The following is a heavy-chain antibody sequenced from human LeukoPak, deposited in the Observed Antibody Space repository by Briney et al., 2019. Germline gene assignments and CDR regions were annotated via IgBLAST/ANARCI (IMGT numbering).Heavy chain of an antibody. J-gene: IGHJ3*02. CDR2: ISYDGSNK. V-gene: IGHV3-30*18. D-gene: IGHD2-2*01. Sequence: PGGSLRRSCAASGFTFSSYGMHWVRQAPGKGLEWVAVISYDGSNKYYADSVKGRFTISRDNSKNTLYLQMNSLRAEDTAVYYCAKDGYATNAFDIWGQGTMVTVSS. CDR1: GFTFSSYG. CDR3: AKDGYATNAFDI.